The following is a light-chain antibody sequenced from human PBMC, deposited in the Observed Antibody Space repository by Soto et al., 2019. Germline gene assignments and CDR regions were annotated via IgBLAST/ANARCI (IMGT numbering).Light chain of an antibody. J-gene: IGKJ1*01. Sequence: ETVMTQSPATLSVSPGEGATLSCRASQTINNNLAWYQQKPGQAPRLLIYGASRWATGVPARFSGSGSGTEFNLTLSSLQSEDFAVYYCQHYNNGPRFGQGTKVDVK. CDR1: QTINNN. V-gene: IGKV3-15*01. CDR2: GAS. CDR3: QHYNNGPR.